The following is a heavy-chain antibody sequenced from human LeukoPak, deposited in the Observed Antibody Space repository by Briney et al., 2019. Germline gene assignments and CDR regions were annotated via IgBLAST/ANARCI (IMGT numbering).Heavy chain of an antibody. V-gene: IGHV1-8*01. Sequence: ASVKVSCKASGYTFTRYDINWVRQAPGQGLEWMGWLNPGRGKAGYAPEFQGRVTFTRDTSINTVYMELSSLRSADTAVYYCARESHCSGGTCYLTAFDVWGQGTLLTVSS. CDR2: LNPGRGKA. J-gene: IGHJ3*01. CDR3: ARESHCSGGTCYLTAFDV. D-gene: IGHD2-15*01. CDR1: GYTFTRYD.